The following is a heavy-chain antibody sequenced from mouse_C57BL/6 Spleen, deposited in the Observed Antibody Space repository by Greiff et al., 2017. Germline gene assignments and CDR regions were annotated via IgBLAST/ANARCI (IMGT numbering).Heavy chain of an antibody. CDR3: ARGVYDGYYYAY. J-gene: IGHJ3*01. CDR2: IDPSDSYT. D-gene: IGHD2-3*01. CDR1: GYTFTSYW. Sequence: QVQLQPPGAELVMPGASVKLSCKASGYTFTSYWMHWVKQRPGQGLEWIGEIDPSDSYTNYNQKFKGKSTLTVDKSSSTAYMQLSSLTSEDSAVYYCARGVYDGYYYAYWGQGTLVTVSA. V-gene: IGHV1-69*01.